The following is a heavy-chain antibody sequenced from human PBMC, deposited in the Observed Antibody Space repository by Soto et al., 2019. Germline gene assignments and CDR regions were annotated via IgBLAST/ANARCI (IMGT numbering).Heavy chain of an antibody. CDR3: ARDGMYSGSYHLSFCDY. D-gene: IGHD1-26*01. Sequence: QVQLVESGGGVVQPGRSLRLSCAASGFTFSSYGMHWVRQAPGKGLEWVAVIWYDGSNKYYADSVKGRFTISRDNSKNTLYLQMNSLRAEDTAVYYCARDGMYSGSYHLSFCDYWGQGTLVTVSS. J-gene: IGHJ4*02. CDR1: GFTFSSYG. V-gene: IGHV3-33*01. CDR2: IWYDGSNK.